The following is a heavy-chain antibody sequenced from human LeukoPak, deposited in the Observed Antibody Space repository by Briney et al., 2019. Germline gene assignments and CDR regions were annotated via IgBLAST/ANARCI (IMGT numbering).Heavy chain of an antibody. D-gene: IGHD6-19*01. V-gene: IGHV4-61*05. J-gene: IGHJ4*02. CDR2: FYTSGDT. CDR3: ASEDPSGPAGYFDY. Sequence: SETLSLTCTVSSGSVTSSGHLWGWVRQPPGKGLEWIGRFYTSGDTNYNPSLKSRVTISVDKSKNQFSLKLSSVTAADTAVYYCASEDPSGPAGYFDYWGQGTLVTVSS. CDR1: SGSVTSSGHL.